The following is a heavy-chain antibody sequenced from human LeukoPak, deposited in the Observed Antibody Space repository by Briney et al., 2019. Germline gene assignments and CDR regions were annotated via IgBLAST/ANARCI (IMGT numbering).Heavy chain of an antibody. Sequence: SVKVSCKASGGTFSSYAISWVRQAPGQGLEWMGGSITIFGTANYAQKFQGRVTITADESTSTDYMELSSLRSEDTAVYYCAILGHFMTTVTTPFDYWGQGTLVTVSS. J-gene: IGHJ4*02. V-gene: IGHV1-69*13. CDR2: SITIFGTA. CDR1: GGTFSSYA. CDR3: AILGHFMTTVTTPFDY. D-gene: IGHD4-11*01.